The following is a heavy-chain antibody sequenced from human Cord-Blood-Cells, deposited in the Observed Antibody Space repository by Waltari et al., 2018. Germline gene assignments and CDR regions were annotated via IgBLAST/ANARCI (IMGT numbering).Heavy chain of an antibody. V-gene: IGHV4-4*02. CDR1: GGSISRSNW. D-gene: IGHD3-22*01. J-gene: IGHJ3*02. CDR2: IYHSGST. Sequence: QVQLQESCPGLVKPSGTMSLSCAVHGGSISRSNWWCGLRKPPGQGLERTGEIYHSGSTNYNPSLKSRVTISVDKSKNQFSLKLSSVAAADTAVYYCNSRSDSSGYYGVDIWGQGTMVTVSS. CDR3: NSRSDSSGYYGVDI.